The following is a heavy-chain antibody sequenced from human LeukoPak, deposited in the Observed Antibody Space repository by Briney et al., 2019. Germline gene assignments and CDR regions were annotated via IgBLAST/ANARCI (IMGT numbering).Heavy chain of an antibody. D-gene: IGHD5-12*01. CDR2: ISRDGSNK. CDR1: GFSFSTYW. Sequence: PGGSLRLSCAASGFSFSTYWMGWVRQAPGKGLEWVSTISRDGSNKYYADSVKSRFTISRDISKNTLYVQMNSLRAEDTAVYYCAREPSGYDYGLDYWGQGTLVTVSS. CDR3: AREPSGYDYGLDY. J-gene: IGHJ4*02. V-gene: IGHV3-30*03.